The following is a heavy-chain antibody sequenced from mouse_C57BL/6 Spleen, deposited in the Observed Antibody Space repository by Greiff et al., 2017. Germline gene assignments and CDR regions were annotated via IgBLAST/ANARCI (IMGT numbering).Heavy chain of an antibody. CDR3: ARDGYYEEGNWYFDV. Sequence: VQGVESGGGLVKPGGSLKLSCAASGFTFSDYGMHWVRQAPEKGLEWVAYISSGSSTIYYADTVKGRFTISRDNAKNTLFLQMTSLRSEDTAMYYCARDGYYEEGNWYFDVWGTGTTVTVSS. J-gene: IGHJ1*03. D-gene: IGHD2-3*01. CDR1: GFTFSDYG. CDR2: ISSGSSTI. V-gene: IGHV5-17*01.